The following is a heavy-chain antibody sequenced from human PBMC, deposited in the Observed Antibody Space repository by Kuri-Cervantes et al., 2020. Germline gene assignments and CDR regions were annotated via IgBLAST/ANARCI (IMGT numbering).Heavy chain of an antibody. V-gene: IGHV1-69*13. D-gene: IGHD2-21*02. Sequence: SVKVSCKASGGTFSSYAISWVRQAPGQGLEWMGGIIPIFGTANYAQKFQGRVTITADESTSTAYMELSSLRSEDTAVYYCARSEVCGGDCYLDYWGQGTLVTVSS. J-gene: IGHJ4*02. CDR2: IIPIFGTA. CDR1: GGTFSSYA. CDR3: ARSEVCGGDCYLDY.